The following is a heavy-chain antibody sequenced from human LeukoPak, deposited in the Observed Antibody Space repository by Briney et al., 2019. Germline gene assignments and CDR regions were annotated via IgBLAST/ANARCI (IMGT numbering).Heavy chain of an antibody. D-gene: IGHD6-13*01. J-gene: IGHJ6*03. Sequence: PSETLSLTCTVSGGSISSYYWSWIRQPPGKGLEWIGYIYYSGSTNYNPSLKSRVTISVDTSKNQFSLKLSSVTAADTAVYYCARVGYSSRSYYYMDVWGKGTTVTISS. V-gene: IGHV4-59*01. CDR3: ARVGYSSRSYYYMDV. CDR1: GGSISSYY. CDR2: IYYSGST.